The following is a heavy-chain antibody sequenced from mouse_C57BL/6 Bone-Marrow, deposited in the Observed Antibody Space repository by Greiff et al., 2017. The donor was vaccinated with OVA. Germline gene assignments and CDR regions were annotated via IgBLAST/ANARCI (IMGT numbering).Heavy chain of an antibody. V-gene: IGHV14-4*01. CDR1: GFNIKDDY. J-gene: IGHJ3*01. CDR2: IDPENGDT. Sequence: EVQLQQSGAELVRPGASVKLSCTASGFNIKDDYMHWVKQRPEQGLEWIGWIDPENGDTEYASKFQGKATITADTSSNTAYLQLSSLTSEDTAVYYCTTGYDGYYPFAYWGQGTLVTVSA. CDR3: TTGYDGYYPFAY. D-gene: IGHD2-3*01.